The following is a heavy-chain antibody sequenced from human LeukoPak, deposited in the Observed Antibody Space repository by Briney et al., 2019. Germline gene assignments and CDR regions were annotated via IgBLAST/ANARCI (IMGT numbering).Heavy chain of an antibody. CDR3: ARDLYSSSWYGGYFDY. Sequence: PGGSLRLSCAASGFTFSDYYMSWIRQAPGKGLEWVSYISSSGSTIYYADSVKGRFTISRDNAKNSLYLQMNSLRAEDTAVNYCARDLYSSSWYGGYFDYWGQGTLVTVSS. D-gene: IGHD6-13*01. CDR2: ISSSGSTI. J-gene: IGHJ4*02. V-gene: IGHV3-11*01. CDR1: GFTFSDYY.